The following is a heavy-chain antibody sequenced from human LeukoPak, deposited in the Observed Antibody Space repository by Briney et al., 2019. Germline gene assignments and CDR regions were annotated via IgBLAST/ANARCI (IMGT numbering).Heavy chain of an antibody. Sequence: SETLALTCTVSGGSISSGSYYWSWIRQPAGKGLEWIGRIYTSGSTNYNPSLKSRVTISVDTSKNQFSLKLSSVTAADTAVYYCARFKRAGGWSYFDYWGQGTLVTVSS. J-gene: IGHJ4*02. CDR1: GGSISSGSYY. V-gene: IGHV4-61*02. CDR3: ARFKRAGGWSYFDY. CDR2: IYTSGST. D-gene: IGHD6-19*01.